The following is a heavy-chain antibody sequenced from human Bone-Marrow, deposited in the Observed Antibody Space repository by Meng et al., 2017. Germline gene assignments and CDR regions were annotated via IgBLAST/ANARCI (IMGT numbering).Heavy chain of an antibody. V-gene: IGHV3-23*01. D-gene: IGHD6-13*01. CDR3: AREGFEAAAGTENWFDP. CDR2: ISGSGGST. Sequence: GESLKISCAASGFTFSSYAMSWVRQAPGKGLEWVSAISGSGGSTYYADSVKGRFTISRDNAKNSLYLQMNSLRAEDTAVYYCAREGFEAAAGTENWFDPWGQGTLVTVSS. J-gene: IGHJ5*02. CDR1: GFTFSSYA.